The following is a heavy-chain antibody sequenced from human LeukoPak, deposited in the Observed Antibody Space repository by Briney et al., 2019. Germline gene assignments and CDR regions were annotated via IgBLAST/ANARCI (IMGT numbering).Heavy chain of an antibody. CDR1: GFTFSSYG. V-gene: IGHV3-30*18. D-gene: IGHD3-10*01. Sequence: GGSLRLSCAASGFTFSSYGMHWVRQAPGKGLEWVAVISYDGSNKYYADSVKGRFTISRDNSKNTLYLQMNSLRAEDTAVYYCAKETYYYGSGSYTVGYWGQGTLVTVSS. J-gene: IGHJ4*02. CDR3: AKETYYYGSGSYTVGY. CDR2: ISYDGSNK.